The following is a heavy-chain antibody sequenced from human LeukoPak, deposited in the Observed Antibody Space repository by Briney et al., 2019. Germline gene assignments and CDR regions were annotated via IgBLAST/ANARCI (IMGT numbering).Heavy chain of an antibody. Sequence: GESLKISCKGSGYSFTSYWIGWVRQMPGKGLEWMGIIYPGDSGTRYSPSFQGQVTISADKSISTAYLQWSSLKASDTAMYYCARSYGDYRGYYYFGMDVWGQGTTVTVSS. CDR1: GYSFTSYW. J-gene: IGHJ6*02. CDR2: IYPGDSGT. D-gene: IGHD4-17*01. V-gene: IGHV5-51*01. CDR3: ARSYGDYRGYYYFGMDV.